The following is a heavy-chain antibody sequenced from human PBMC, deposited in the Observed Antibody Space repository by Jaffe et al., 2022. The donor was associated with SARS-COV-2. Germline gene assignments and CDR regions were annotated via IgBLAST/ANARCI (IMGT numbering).Heavy chain of an antibody. CDR2: IKQDGSEK. V-gene: IGHV3-7*01. CDR3: ARERWYYYDSSGYMAYYGMDV. Sequence: EVQLVESGGGLVQPGGSLRLSCAASGFTFSSYWMSWVRQAPGKGLEWVANIKQDGSEKYYVDSVKGRFTISRDNAKNSLYLQMNSLRAEDTAVYYCARERWYYYDSSGYMAYYGMDVWGQGTTVTVSS. CDR1: GFTFSSYW. J-gene: IGHJ6*02. D-gene: IGHD3-22*01.